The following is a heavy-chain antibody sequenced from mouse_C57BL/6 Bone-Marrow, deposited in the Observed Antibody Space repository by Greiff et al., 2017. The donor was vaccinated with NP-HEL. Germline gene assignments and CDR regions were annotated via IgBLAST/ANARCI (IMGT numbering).Heavy chain of an antibody. J-gene: IGHJ2*01. CDR1: GYTFTTYP. Sequence: QVQLQQSGAELVKPGASVKMSCKVSGYTFTTYPIEWVKQNHGKSLEWIGNFHPYNDDTEYNEKFKNKATLTVEKSSSTVYLELSRLTSDDSSVYYCARGGNYWYYFDYWGQGTTLTVSS. CDR3: ARGGNYWYYFDY. V-gene: IGHV1-47*01. D-gene: IGHD2-1*01. CDR2: FHPYNDDT.